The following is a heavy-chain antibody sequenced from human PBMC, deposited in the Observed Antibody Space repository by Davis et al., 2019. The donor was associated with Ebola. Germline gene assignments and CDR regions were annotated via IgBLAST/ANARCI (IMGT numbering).Heavy chain of an antibody. CDR2: INPSGGST. D-gene: IGHD6-19*01. CDR3: ARDHVYSSGFDP. V-gene: IGHV1-46*01. CDR1: GYTFTSYY. Sequence: ASVKVSCKASGYTFTSYYMHWVRQAPGHGLEWMGIINPSGGSTSYAQKFQGRVTITADESTSTAYMELSSLRSEDTAVYYCARDHVYSSGFDPWGQGTLVTVSS. J-gene: IGHJ5*02.